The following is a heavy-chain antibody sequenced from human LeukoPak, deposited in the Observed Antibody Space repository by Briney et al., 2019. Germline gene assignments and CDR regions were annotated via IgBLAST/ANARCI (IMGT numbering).Heavy chain of an antibody. J-gene: IGHJ4*01. CDR3: ARLLAYSSELDY. V-gene: IGHV4-39*07. Sequence: PSETLSLTCSVSGGSLSGTGYYCGWIRQPPGKGLEWIANIYDTGSTYYNPSLKTRVTISVDTSKNQFSLKLSSVTAADTAVYYCARLLAYSSELDYWGHGPLVTVTS. CDR2: IYDTGST. CDR1: GGSLSGTGYY. D-gene: IGHD6-25*01.